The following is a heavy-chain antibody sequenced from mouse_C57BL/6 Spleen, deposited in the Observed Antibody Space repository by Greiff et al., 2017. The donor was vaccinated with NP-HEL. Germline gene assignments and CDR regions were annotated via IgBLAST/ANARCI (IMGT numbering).Heavy chain of an antibody. D-gene: IGHD1-1*01. CDR2: ISNGGGST. CDR3: ARDFYYGSSYGYFDV. CDR1: GFTFSDYY. V-gene: IGHV5-12*01. Sequence: EVKLQESGGGLVQPGGSLKLSCAASGFTFSDYYMYWVRQTPEKRLEWVAYISNGGGSTYYPDTVKGRFTISRDNAKNTLYLQMSRLKSEDTAMYYCARDFYYGSSYGYFDVWGTGTTVTVSS. J-gene: IGHJ1*03.